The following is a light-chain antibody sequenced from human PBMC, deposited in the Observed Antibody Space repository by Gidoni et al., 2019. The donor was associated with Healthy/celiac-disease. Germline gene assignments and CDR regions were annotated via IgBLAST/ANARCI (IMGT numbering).Light chain of an antibody. J-gene: IGLJ2*01. CDR3: QSYDSSLSGSDVV. CDR2: GNS. V-gene: IGLV1-40*01. CDR1: SSNIGAGYD. Sequence: QSVLTQPPSVSGAPGQRVTISCTGSSSNIGAGYDVHWYQQLPGPAPKLLIYGNSNRPSGVPDRVSGSKSGTSASLAITGLQAEDEADYYCQSYDSSLSGSDVVFGGGTKLTVL.